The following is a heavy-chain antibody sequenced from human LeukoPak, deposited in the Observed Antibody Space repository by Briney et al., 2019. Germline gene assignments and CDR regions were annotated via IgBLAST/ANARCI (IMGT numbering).Heavy chain of an antibody. CDR3: ARHLDY. CDR2: IYYSGRT. V-gene: IGHV4-39*01. J-gene: IGHJ4*02. CDR1: GGSISSSSYY. Sequence: PSETLSLTCTVSGGSISSSSYYWGWIRQPPGKGLEWIESIYYSGRTYYNPSLKSRVTISVDTSKNQFSLKLSSVTAADTAVYYCARHLDYWGQGTLVTVSS.